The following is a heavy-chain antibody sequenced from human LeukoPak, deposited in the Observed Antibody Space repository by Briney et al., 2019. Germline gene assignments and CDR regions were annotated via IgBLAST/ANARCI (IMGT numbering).Heavy chain of an antibody. Sequence: SESLSLTCTASGCTISSYDWSWVRQPPGKGLEWIGYIYYSGSTNYNPSLKSGVTISVDTSKNQFSLKLSSVTAADTAVYYCARGAWGSNVEFDPWGQGTLVTVSS. CDR2: IYYSGST. CDR3: ARGAWGSNVEFDP. CDR1: GCTISSYD. D-gene: IGHD4-11*01. J-gene: IGHJ5*02. V-gene: IGHV4-59*01.